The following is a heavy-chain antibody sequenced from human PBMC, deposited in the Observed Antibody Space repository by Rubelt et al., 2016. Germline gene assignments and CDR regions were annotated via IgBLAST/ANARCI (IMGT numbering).Heavy chain of an antibody. CDR3: AGLGGLVVSRYYYYYMDV. D-gene: IGHD2-15*01. Sequence: EVQLVQSGAEVKKPGESLRISCKGSGYSFTSYWISWVRKMPGKGLEWMGRIDPSDSYTNYSPPYQGHVTIAPDKSISTAYLQWSSLESSDTAMYYCAGLGGLVVSRYYYYYMDVWGKGTTVTVSS. CDR2: IDPSDSYT. J-gene: IGHJ6*03. V-gene: IGHV5-10-1*01. CDR1: GYSFTSYW.